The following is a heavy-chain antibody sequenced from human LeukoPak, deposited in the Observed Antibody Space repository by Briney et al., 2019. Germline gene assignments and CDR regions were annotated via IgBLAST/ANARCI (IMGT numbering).Heavy chain of an antibody. CDR3: ARDHYDSSAYFPDS. CDR1: GYTFTGYY. V-gene: IGHV1-2*02. J-gene: IGHJ4*02. Sequence: ASVKVSFKASGYTFTGYYMHWVRQAPGQGLEWMGWINPNSGGTNYAQKFQGRVTMTRDTSISTAYMELRRLRSDDTAVYYCARDHYDSSAYFPDSWGQGTLVTVSS. CDR2: INPNSGGT. D-gene: IGHD3-22*01.